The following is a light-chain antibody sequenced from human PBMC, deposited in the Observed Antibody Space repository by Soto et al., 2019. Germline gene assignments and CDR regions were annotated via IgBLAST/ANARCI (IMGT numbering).Light chain of an antibody. Sequence: DIQMTQSPSTLSASVGDRVTITCRASQSISSWLAWYQQKPGKAPKLVIYKASTLESGVPSRFSGSGSGTEFTLTISSLQPDDFATYYCQQYSNYWTFGQGTKVEIK. CDR1: QSISSW. CDR3: QQYSNYWT. V-gene: IGKV1-5*03. J-gene: IGKJ1*01. CDR2: KAS.